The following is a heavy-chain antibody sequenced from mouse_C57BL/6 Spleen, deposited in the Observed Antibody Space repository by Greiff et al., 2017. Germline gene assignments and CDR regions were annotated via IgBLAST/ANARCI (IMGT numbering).Heavy chain of an antibody. J-gene: IGHJ4*01. CDR3: ARGPGQMPYAMDY. D-gene: IGHD3-3*01. Sequence: EVQLQQSGPELVKPGASVKISCKASGYTFTDYYMNWVKQSHGKSLEWIGDINPNNGGTSYNQKFKGKATLTVDKSSSTAYMELRSLTSEDSAVYYCARGPGQMPYAMDYWGQGTSVTVSS. CDR1: GYTFTDYY. V-gene: IGHV1-26*01. CDR2: INPNNGGT.